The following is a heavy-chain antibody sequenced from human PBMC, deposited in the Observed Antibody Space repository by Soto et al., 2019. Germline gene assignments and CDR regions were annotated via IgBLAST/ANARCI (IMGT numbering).Heavy chain of an antibody. J-gene: IGHJ4*02. CDR2: ISYDGSNK. Sequence: QVQLVESGGGVVQPGRSLRLSCAASGFTFSSYAMHWVRQAPGKGLEWVAVISYDGSNKYYADSVKGRFPISRDNSKNTLYLQMNSLRAEDTAVYYCARDPVLAFVAAYYFDYWGQGTLVTVSS. V-gene: IGHV3-30-3*01. D-gene: IGHD6-19*01. CDR3: ARDPVLAFVAAYYFDY. CDR1: GFTFSSYA.